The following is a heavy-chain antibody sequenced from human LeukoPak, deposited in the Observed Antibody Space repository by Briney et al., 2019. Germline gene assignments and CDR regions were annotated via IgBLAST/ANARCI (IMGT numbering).Heavy chain of an antibody. V-gene: IGHV3-43D*03. CDR3: AKAGHYDSSGYSEIPFDY. J-gene: IGHJ4*02. CDR1: GFTFDDYA. CDR2: ISWDGGST. D-gene: IGHD3-22*01. Sequence: PGGSLRLSCAASGFTFDDYAMHWVRQAPGKGLEWVSLISWDGGSTYYADSVKGRFTISRDNSKNSLYLQMNSLRAEDTALYYCAKAGHYDSSGYSEIPFDYWGQGTLVTVSS.